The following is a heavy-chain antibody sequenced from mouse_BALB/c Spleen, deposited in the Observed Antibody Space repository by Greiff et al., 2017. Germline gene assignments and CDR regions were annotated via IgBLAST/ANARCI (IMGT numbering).Heavy chain of an antibody. CDR2: IYPYNGGT. J-gene: IGHJ3*01. Sequence: EVQVVESGPELVKPGASVKISCKASGYTFTDYNMHWVKQSHGKSLEWIGYIYPYNGGTGYNQKFKSKATLTVDNSSSTAYMELRSLTSEDSAVYYCARSGTTATFAYWGQGTLVTVSA. V-gene: IGHV1S29*02. D-gene: IGHD1-2*01. CDR1: GYTFTDYN. CDR3: ARSGTTATFAY.